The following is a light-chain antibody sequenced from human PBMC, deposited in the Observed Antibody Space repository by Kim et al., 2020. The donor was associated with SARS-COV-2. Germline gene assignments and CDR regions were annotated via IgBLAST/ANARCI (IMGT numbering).Light chain of an antibody. Sequence: LYPGQTASNPCSGDKLGDKFACWYQQKPGQSPVLVIYQDSKRPSGIPERFSGSNSGNTATLTISGTQAMDEADYYCQAWDSSTYVFGTGTKVTVL. CDR2: QDS. V-gene: IGLV3-1*01. CDR3: QAWDSSTYV. J-gene: IGLJ1*01. CDR1: KLGDKF.